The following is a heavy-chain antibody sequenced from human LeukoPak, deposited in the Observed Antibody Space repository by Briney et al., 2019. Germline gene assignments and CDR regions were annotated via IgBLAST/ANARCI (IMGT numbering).Heavy chain of an antibody. V-gene: IGHV1-46*01. Sequence: ASVKVSCKASGYTFTSYYMHWVRQAPGQGLEWMVIINPSGGSTSYAQKFQGRVTMTRDMSTSTVYMELSSLRSEDTAVYYCARDLTDEYYYDSSLDYWGQGTLVTVSS. J-gene: IGHJ4*02. CDR1: GYTFTSYY. D-gene: IGHD3-22*01. CDR3: ARDLTDEYYYDSSLDY. CDR2: INPSGGST.